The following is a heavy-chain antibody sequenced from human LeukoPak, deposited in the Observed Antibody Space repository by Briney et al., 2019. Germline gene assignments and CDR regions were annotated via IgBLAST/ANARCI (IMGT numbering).Heavy chain of an antibody. CDR2: IKQDGREK. CDR3: ARVGIAVAGFDY. Sequence: SGGSLRLSCAASGFTFSSYWMSWVGQAPGEGLEWVANIKQDGREKYYVDSVKGRFTISRDNAKNSLYLQMNSLRAEDTAVYYCARVGIAVAGFDYWGQGTLVTVSS. J-gene: IGHJ4*02. V-gene: IGHV3-7*01. D-gene: IGHD6-19*01. CDR1: GFTFSSYW.